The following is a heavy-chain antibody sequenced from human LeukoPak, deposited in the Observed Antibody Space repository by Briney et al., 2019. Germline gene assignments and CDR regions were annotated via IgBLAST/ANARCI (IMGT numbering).Heavy chain of an antibody. CDR2: ISGSGGST. CDR1: GFTFSTYG. CDR3: AKGTVEMATITTLDY. Sequence: PGGSLRLSCVASGFTFSTYGMSWVRQAPGKGLEWVSAISGSGGSTYYADSVKGRFTISRDNSKNTLYLQMNSLRAEDTAVYYCAKGTVEMATITTLDYWGQGTLVTVSS. D-gene: IGHD5-24*01. V-gene: IGHV3-23*01. J-gene: IGHJ4*02.